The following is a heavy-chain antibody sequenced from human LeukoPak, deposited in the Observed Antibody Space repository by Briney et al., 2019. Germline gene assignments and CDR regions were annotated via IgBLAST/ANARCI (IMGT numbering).Heavy chain of an antibody. V-gene: IGHV4-39*01. CDR1: GGSISSSSYY. CDR3: AREARILGDLYNWFDP. Sequence: KASETLSLTCTVSGGSISSSSYYWGWIRQPPGRGREWIGSIYYSGSTYYNPSLKSRVTISVDTSKNQFSLKLSSVTAADTAVYYCAREARILGDLYNWFDPWGQGTLVTVSS. J-gene: IGHJ5*02. CDR2: IYYSGST. D-gene: IGHD2/OR15-2a*01.